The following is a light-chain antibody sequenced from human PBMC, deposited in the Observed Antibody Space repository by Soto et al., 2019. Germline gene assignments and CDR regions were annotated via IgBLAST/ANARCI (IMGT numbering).Light chain of an antibody. CDR2: EVT. CDR3: SAYAGNNNPVI. V-gene: IGLV2-8*01. CDR1: SSDVGGHYF. J-gene: IGLJ2*01. Sequence: QSALTQPPSASGSPGQSVTISCTGTSSDVGGHYFVSWYQQHPGKAPKFLIYEVTKRPSGVPDRFSGSKSGITASLTVSGFQADDEDYYYCSAYAGNNNPVIFGGGTKLTVL.